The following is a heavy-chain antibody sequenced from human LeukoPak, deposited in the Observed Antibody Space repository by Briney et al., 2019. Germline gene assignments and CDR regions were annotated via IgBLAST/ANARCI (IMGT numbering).Heavy chain of an antibody. Sequence: SETLSLTCTVSGGSISSSSYYWGWIRQPPGKGLEWIGSIYYSGSTYYNPSLKSRVTISVDMSKNQFSLKLSSVTAADTALYYCATYYEIPYMDVWGKGTTVTVSS. CDR2: IYYSGST. D-gene: IGHD3-9*01. J-gene: IGHJ6*03. CDR1: GGSISSSSYY. CDR3: ATYYEIPYMDV. V-gene: IGHV4-39*07.